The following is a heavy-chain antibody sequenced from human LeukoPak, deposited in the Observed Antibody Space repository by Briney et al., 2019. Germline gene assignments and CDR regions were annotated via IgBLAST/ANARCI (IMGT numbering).Heavy chain of an antibody. Sequence: GGSLRLSYAASGFTFNTYTINWVRQAPGKGLEWVSSISSSSIYIYYADSLKGRFTISRNNAKNSLYLHIDSLRAEDTAVYYCARGRVGQWLVDAFDIWGQGTMVTVSS. CDR2: ISSSSIYI. J-gene: IGHJ3*02. V-gene: IGHV3-21*01. CDR3: ARGRVGQWLVDAFDI. CDR1: GFTFNTYT. D-gene: IGHD6-19*01.